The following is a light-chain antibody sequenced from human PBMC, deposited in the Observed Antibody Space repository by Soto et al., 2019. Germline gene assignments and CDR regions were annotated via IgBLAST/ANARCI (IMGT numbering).Light chain of an antibody. V-gene: IGKV3-11*01. CDR1: QSVSSY. J-gene: IGKJ5*01. Sequence: EIVLTQSPATLSLSPGERATLCCRASQSVSSYLAWYQQNPGQAPRLLIYDASNRATGIPARFSGSGSGTDFTLAISSLQPEDFAVYYCQQRSNWPPSITFGQGTQLEIK. CDR2: DAS. CDR3: QQRSNWPPSIT.